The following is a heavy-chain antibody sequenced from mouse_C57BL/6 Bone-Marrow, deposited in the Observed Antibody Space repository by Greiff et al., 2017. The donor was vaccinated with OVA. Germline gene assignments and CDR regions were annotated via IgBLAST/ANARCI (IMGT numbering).Heavy chain of an antibody. J-gene: IGHJ1*03. V-gene: IGHV1-53*01. CDR2: INPSNGGT. CDR1: GYTFTSYW. Sequence: QVQLQQPGTELVKPGASVKLSCKASGYTFTSYWMHWVKQRPGPGLEWIGNINPSNGGTNYNEKFKSKATLTVDKSSSTAYMQLSSLTSEDSAVYYCARDYYGSSYWYFDVWGTGTTVTVSS. D-gene: IGHD1-1*01. CDR3: ARDYYGSSYWYFDV.